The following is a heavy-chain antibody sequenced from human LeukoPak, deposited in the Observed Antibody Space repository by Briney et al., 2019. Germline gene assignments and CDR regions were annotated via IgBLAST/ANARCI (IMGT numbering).Heavy chain of an antibody. CDR1: GFTFSSYA. Sequence: GGSLRLSCAAYGFTFSSYAMSWVRQAPGKGLEWVSAISGSGGSTYYADSVKGRFTISRDNSKNTLYLQMNSLRAEDTAVYYCAIFEGAGGAFDIWGQGTMVTVSS. CDR3: AIFEGAGGAFDI. V-gene: IGHV3-23*01. D-gene: IGHD3-16*01. J-gene: IGHJ3*02. CDR2: ISGSGGST.